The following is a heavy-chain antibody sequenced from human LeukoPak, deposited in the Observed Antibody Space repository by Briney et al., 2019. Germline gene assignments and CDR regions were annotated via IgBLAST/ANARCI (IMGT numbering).Heavy chain of an antibody. CDR1: GGSFSGCY. D-gene: IGHD3-10*01. J-gene: IGHJ4*02. CDR3: ARHVYDGGFDGSGSTDY. Sequence: SETLSLTCAVYGGSFSGCYWSWIRQPPGKGLEWIGEINHSGSTNYNPSLKSRVTISVDTSKNQFSLKLSSVTAADTAVYYCARHVYDGGFDGSGSTDYWGQGTLVTVSS. CDR2: INHSGST. V-gene: IGHV4-34*01.